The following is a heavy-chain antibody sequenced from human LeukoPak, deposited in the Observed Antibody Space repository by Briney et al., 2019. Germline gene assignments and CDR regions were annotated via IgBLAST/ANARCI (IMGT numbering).Heavy chain of an antibody. D-gene: IGHD6-19*01. J-gene: IGHJ6*02. Sequence: PSQTLSLTCAISGDSVSSNSGAWHWIRQSPSRGLEWLGRTYYRSKWYNDYAVSVKSRIIVNPDTSKNQFSLQLNSVTPEDTAVYYCVRQYSSGWTYYFGMDVWGQGTTVTVSS. CDR2: TYYRSKWYN. CDR3: VRQYSSGWTYYFGMDV. V-gene: IGHV6-1*01. CDR1: GDSVSSNSGA.